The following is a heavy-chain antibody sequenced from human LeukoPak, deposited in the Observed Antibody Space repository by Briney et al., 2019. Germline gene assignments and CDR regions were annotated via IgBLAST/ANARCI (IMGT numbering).Heavy chain of an antibody. CDR2: INHSGST. CDR1: GGSFSGYY. D-gene: IGHD2-2*01. V-gene: IGHV4-34*01. CDR3: ARGTSYLRY. J-gene: IGHJ4*02. Sequence: SETLSLTCAVYGGSFSGYYWSWIRQPPGKGLEWIGEINHSGSTNYNLSLKSRVTISVDTSKNQFSLKLSSVTAADTAVYYCARGTSYLRYWGQGTLVTVSS.